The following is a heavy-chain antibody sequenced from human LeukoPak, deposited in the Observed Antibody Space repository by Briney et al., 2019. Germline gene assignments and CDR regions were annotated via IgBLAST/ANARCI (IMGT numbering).Heavy chain of an antibody. CDR3: AKSGYNRFDY. V-gene: IGHV3-23*01. J-gene: IGHJ4*02. D-gene: IGHD5-24*01. CDR2: ISGSGSGGST. Sequence: GGSLRLSCAASGFTFSSYWMSWVRQAPGKGLEWVSNISGSGSGGSTYYADSAKGRFTISRDNSKNTLYLQMNSLRAEDTAVYYCAKSGYNRFDYWGQGTLVTVSS. CDR1: GFTFSSYW.